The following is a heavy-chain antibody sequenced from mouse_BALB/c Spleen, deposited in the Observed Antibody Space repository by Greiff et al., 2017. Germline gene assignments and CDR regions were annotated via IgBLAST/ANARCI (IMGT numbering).Heavy chain of an antibody. CDR3: ARGNYVSY. D-gene: IGHD2-4*01. CDR1: GFTFSSYA. Sequence: EVNVVASGGGLVKPGGSLKLSCAASGFTFSSYAMSWVRQTPEKRLEWVASISSGGSTYYPDSVKGRFTISRDNARNILYLQMSSLRSEDTAMYYCARGNYVSYWGQGTLVTVSA. CDR2: ISSGGST. V-gene: IGHV5-6-5*01. J-gene: IGHJ3*01.